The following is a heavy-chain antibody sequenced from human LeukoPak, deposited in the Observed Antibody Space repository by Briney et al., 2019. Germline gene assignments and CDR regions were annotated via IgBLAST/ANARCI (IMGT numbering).Heavy chain of an antibody. CDR1: GGSISSYY. CDR2: IYYSGST. V-gene: IGHV4-59*01. Sequence: SETLSLTCTVSGGSISSYYWSWIRQPPGKGLEWIGYIYYSGSTNYNPSLKSRVTISVDTSKNQFSLKLSSVTAADTAVCYCARETYGSGSLGYWGQGTLVTVSS. D-gene: IGHD3-10*01. J-gene: IGHJ4*02. CDR3: ARETYGSGSLGY.